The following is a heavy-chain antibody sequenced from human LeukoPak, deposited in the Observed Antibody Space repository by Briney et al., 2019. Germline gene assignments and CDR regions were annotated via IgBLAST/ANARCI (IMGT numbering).Heavy chain of an antibody. CDR3: ARSGADYIWGSYRFGSWFDP. D-gene: IGHD3-16*02. Sequence: PSETLSLTCTVSGGSISSSSYYWGWIRQPPGKGLEWVGSIYYSGCTYYNPSLKSRVTISVDTSKNQFFLKVNSVTAADTAVYYCARSGADYIWGSYRFGSWFDPWGQGTLVTVSS. J-gene: IGHJ5*02. V-gene: IGHV4-39*01. CDR2: IYYSGCT. CDR1: GGSISSSSYY.